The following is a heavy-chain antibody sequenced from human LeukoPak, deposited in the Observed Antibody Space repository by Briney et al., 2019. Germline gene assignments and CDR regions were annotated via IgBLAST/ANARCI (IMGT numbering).Heavy chain of an antibody. CDR1: GFTFSSYG. Sequence: GGSLRLSCAASGFTFSSYGMHWVRQAPGKGPEWVAFIRYDGSNKYYADSVKGRFTISRDNSKNTLYLQMNSLRAEDTAVYYCAKDRGLYSSSLYFDYWGQGTLVTVSS. V-gene: IGHV3-30*02. D-gene: IGHD6-13*01. CDR2: IRYDGSNK. CDR3: AKDRGLYSSSLYFDY. J-gene: IGHJ4*02.